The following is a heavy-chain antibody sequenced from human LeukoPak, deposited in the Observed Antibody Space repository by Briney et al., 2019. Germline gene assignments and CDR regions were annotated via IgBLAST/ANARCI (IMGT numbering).Heavy chain of an antibody. CDR1: GGSISSGDYY. CDR2: IYYSGST. D-gene: IGHD3-10*01. Sequence: SETLSLTCTVSGGSISSGDYYWSWIRQPPGKGLEWIGYIYYSGSTYYNPSLKSRLTISVDTSKNQFSLKLSSVTAADTAAYYCAREVRGVSFFDYWGQGTLVTVSS. CDR3: AREVRGVSFFDY. J-gene: IGHJ4*02. V-gene: IGHV4-30-4*01.